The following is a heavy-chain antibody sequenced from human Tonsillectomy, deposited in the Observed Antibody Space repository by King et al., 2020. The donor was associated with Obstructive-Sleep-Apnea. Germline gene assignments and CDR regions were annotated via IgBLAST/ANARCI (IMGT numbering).Heavy chain of an antibody. CDR2: IHYSGGT. D-gene: IGHD2-21*02. CDR1: VGSISSGDYY. CDR3: AREGGYCGGDCHDAFDI. J-gene: IGHJ3*02. Sequence: QLQESSPGLVKPSQTLSLTCTVSVGSISSGDYYWSWIRQPPGKGLEWIAYIHYSGGTNYNPYLKSRVTISVDMSKNQMSLKLKSLTAADTAVYYCAREGGYCGGDCHDAFDIWGQGTTVTVSS. V-gene: IGHV4-31*03.